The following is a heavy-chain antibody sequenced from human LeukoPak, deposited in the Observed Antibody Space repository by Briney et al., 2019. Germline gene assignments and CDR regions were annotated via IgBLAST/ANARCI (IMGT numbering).Heavy chain of an antibody. J-gene: IGHJ4*02. V-gene: IGHV4-4*02. CDR3: ARGPAIFYYLDY. CDR1: GDSISSHNW. CDR2: VFHSGNT. Sequence: KSSETLSLTCAVSGDSISSHNWWSWVRQTPGQGLEWIGEVFHSGNTNYNPSLESRVTISVDKSKNHLSLKLNSVTAADTAVYFCARGPAIFYYLDYWGQGALVIVSS. D-gene: IGHD3-3*02.